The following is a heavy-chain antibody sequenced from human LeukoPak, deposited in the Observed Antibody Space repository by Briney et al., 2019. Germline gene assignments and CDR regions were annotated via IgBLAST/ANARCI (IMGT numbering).Heavy chain of an antibody. D-gene: IGHD1-26*01. V-gene: IGHV4-4*02. CDR1: GGSISSSNW. Sequence: PSGTLSLTCAVSGGSISSSNWWSWVRQPPGKGLEWIGEIYHSGSTNYNPSLKSRVTISVDTSKNQFSLKLTSVTAADTAVYYCARSSGSYQDFDYWGQGTLVTVSS. CDR2: IYHSGST. CDR3: ARSSGSYQDFDY. J-gene: IGHJ4*02.